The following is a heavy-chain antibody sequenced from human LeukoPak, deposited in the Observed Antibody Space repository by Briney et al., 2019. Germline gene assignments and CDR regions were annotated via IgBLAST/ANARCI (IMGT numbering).Heavy chain of an antibody. V-gene: IGHV1-69*13. J-gene: IGHJ4*02. CDR1: GGTFSSYA. CDR2: LIPIFGTS. Sequence: GASVKVSCKASGGTFSSYAISWVRQAPGQGLEWMGGLIPIFGTSNYAQKFQGRVTITADESTSTAYMELSSLRSEDTAVYYCARGPQRIIYDSSGYYYFHTGSPVYWGQGTLVTVSS. D-gene: IGHD3-22*01. CDR3: ARGPQRIIYDSSGYYYFHTGSPVY.